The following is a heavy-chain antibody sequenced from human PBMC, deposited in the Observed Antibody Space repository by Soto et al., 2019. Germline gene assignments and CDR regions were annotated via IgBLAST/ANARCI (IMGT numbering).Heavy chain of an antibody. CDR1: GYTFTDYY. CDR2: INLNSGGT. D-gene: IGHD5-12*01. V-gene: IGHV1-2*02. CDR3: ARAGLTTLQLATSY. Sequence: ASVKVSCKASGYTFTDYYIHWVRQSPGQGLEWMGWINLNSGGTKFPQKFQGRVIMTRDTSISTAYMDLSRLTSDDTAIYYCARAGLTTLQLATSYWRQGPLLTVSS. J-gene: IGHJ4*02.